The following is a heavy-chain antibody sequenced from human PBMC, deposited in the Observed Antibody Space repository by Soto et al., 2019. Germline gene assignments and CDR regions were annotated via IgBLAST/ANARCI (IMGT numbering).Heavy chain of an antibody. V-gene: IGHV4-31*03. CDR1: GGSISSGGYY. D-gene: IGHD5-18*01. J-gene: IGHJ6*02. CDR3: ASLQLWQNYYYYYGMDV. Sequence: SETLSLTCTVYGGSISSGGYYWSWIRQHPGKGLEWIGYIYYSGSTYYNPSLKSRVTISVDTSKNQFSLKLSSVTAADTAVYYCASLQLWQNYYYYYGMDVWGQGTTVTVSS. CDR2: IYYSGST.